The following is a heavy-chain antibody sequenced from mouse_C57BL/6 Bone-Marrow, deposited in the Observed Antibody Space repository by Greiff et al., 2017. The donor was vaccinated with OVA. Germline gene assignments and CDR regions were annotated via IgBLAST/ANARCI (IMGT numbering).Heavy chain of an antibody. CDR1: GFTFSSYG. Sequence: EVKVVESGGDLVKPGGSLKLSCAASGFTFSSYGMSWVRQTPDKRLEWVATISSGGSYTYYPGSVKGRFTISRDNAKNTLYLQMSSLKSEDTAMYYCARITTVVAPYYYAMDYWGQGTSVTVSS. V-gene: IGHV5-6*01. CDR2: ISSGGSYT. J-gene: IGHJ4*01. D-gene: IGHD1-1*01. CDR3: ARITTVVAPYYYAMDY.